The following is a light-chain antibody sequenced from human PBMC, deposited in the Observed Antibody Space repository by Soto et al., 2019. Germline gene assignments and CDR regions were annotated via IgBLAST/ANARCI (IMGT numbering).Light chain of an antibody. CDR1: QGMNTY. CDR3: QQLHSYPIT. J-gene: IGKJ5*01. V-gene: IGKV1-9*01. CDR2: GAS. Sequence: DIQLTQSPSFLSASVGDRVTISCRASQGMNTYVAWYQQKPGKAPKLLIYGASTLHTGVPSRFSGSESGAEFTLTISSLQPEDFATYYCQQLHSYPITCGQGTRLEI.